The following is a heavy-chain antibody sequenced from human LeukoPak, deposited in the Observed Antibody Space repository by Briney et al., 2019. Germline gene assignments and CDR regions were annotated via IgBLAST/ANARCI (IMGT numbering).Heavy chain of an antibody. CDR1: GFTFSSYW. Sequence: GGSLRLSCAASGFTFSSYWMNWARQAPGKGLEWVASMNHNGNVNYYVDSVKGRFTISRDNAKNSLYLQMNSLRAEDTAVYYCARGGDYVLRYWGQGTLVTVSS. CDR3: ARGGDYVLRY. J-gene: IGHJ4*02. D-gene: IGHD4-17*01. V-gene: IGHV3-7*01. CDR2: MNHNGNVN.